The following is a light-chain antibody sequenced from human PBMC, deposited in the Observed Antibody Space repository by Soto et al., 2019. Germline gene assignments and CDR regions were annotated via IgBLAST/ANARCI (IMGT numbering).Light chain of an antibody. CDR2: KAS. V-gene: IGKV1-5*03. CDR1: QTISSW. Sequence: DIQMTQSPSTLSGSVEDRVTITCRASQTISSWLAWYQQKPGKAPKLLIYKASTLKSGVPSRFSGSRSGTVFTLTISSLQPDNFAPYYYQHYNSYSEAFGQGTKVELK. CDR3: QHYNSYSEA. J-gene: IGKJ1*01.